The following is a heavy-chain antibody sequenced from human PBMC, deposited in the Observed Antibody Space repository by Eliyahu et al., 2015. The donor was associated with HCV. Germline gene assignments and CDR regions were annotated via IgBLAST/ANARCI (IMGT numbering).Heavy chain of an antibody. CDR1: GFTFSKAW. CDR2: IKGKTDGGTT. CDR3: TTGAPGGFDYYLDV. D-gene: IGHD3-10*01. Sequence: EVQLVESGGGLVKPGGXLRLSCAASGFTFSKAWMSWVRQXXGKGREWIGRIKGKTDGGTTDYAAXXKGRFTISRDDSKSTLYLQMNSLKTEDTAVYYCTTGAPGGFDYYLDVWGQGTTVTVSS. J-gene: IGHJ6*03. V-gene: IGHV3-15*01.